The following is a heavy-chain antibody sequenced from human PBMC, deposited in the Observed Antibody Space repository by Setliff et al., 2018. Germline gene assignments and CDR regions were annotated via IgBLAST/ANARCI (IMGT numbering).Heavy chain of an antibody. D-gene: IGHD5-18*01. J-gene: IGHJ4*02. V-gene: IGHV4-61*02. CDR3: ARGGYSYGLGGFPLDY. CDR1: GDSISSGSYY. Sequence: SETLSLTCTVSGDSISSGSYYWTWIRQPAGKGLEWIGRIYTSGSTNYNPSLKSRVTISVDTSKNQFSLKLSSVTAADTAAYYCARGGYSYGLGGFPLDYWGQGTLVTVSS. CDR2: IYTSGST.